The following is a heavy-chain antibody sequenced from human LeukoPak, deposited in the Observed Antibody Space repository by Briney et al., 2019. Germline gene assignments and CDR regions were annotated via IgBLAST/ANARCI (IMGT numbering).Heavy chain of an antibody. Sequence: GASVKVSCKASGYTFTSYDINWVRQATGQGLEWMGWMNPNSGNTGYAQKFQGRVTMTRNTSISTAYTELSSLRSEDTAVYYCARGWGSSSWYSWESYYYYGMDVWGQGTTVTVSS. CDR2: MNPNSGNT. J-gene: IGHJ6*02. CDR3: ARGWGSSSWYSWESYYYYGMDV. D-gene: IGHD6-13*01. V-gene: IGHV1-8*01. CDR1: GYTFTSYD.